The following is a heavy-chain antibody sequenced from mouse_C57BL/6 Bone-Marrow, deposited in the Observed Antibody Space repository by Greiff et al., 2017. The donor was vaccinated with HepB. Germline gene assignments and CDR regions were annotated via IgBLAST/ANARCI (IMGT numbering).Heavy chain of an antibody. D-gene: IGHD1-1*01. CDR3: TRRGVYYYGSSYFDY. V-gene: IGHV1-15*01. J-gene: IGHJ2*01. CDR2: IDPETGGT. CDR1: GYTFTDYE. Sequence: VQLQQSGAELVRPGASVTLSCKASGYTFTDYEMHWVKQTPVHGLEWIGAIDPETGGTAYNQKFKGKAILTADKSSSTAYMELRSLTSEDTAVYYCTRRGVYYYGSSYFDYGGQGTTLTVSS.